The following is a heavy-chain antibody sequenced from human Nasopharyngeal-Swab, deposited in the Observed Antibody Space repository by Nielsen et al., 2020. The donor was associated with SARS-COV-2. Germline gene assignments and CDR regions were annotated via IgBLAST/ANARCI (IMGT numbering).Heavy chain of an antibody. Sequence: GGSLRLSCAASGFTFSSYSMNWVRQAPGKGLEWVSSISSSSSYIYYADSVKGRFTISRDKAKNSLYLQMNSLRAEDTAVYYCARDPGRWVRGVYYWGQGTLVTVSS. J-gene: IGHJ4*02. V-gene: IGHV3-21*01. CDR3: ARDPGRWVRGVYY. CDR1: GFTFSSYS. CDR2: ISSSSSYI. D-gene: IGHD3-10*01.